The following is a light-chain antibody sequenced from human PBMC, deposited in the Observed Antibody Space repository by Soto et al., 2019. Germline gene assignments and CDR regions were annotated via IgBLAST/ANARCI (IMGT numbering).Light chain of an antibody. J-gene: IGLJ1*01. Sequence: QSALTQPASVSGSPGQSITISCTGTSSDVGGYNYVSWYQQHPGKAPKLIIYEVTNRPSGVSNRFSGSKSDSTASLTIAGLQSEDEAEYYCSSFTSRSTRVFGTGTKVTVL. CDR1: SSDVGGYNY. CDR2: EVT. CDR3: SSFTSRSTRV. V-gene: IGLV2-14*03.